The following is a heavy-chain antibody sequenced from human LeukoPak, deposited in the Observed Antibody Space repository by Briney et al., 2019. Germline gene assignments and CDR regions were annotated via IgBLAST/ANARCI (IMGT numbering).Heavy chain of an antibody. D-gene: IGHD5-12*01. CDR3: AKGRYSGY. CDR2: ISGSGGST. V-gene: IGHV3-23*01. Sequence: GGSLRLSCAASGFIFSNYDMNWVRQAPGKGLEWVSAISGSGGSTYYADSVKGRFTISRDNSKNTLYLQMNSLRAEDTAVYYCAKGRYSGYWGQGTLVTVSS. J-gene: IGHJ4*02. CDR1: GFIFSNYD.